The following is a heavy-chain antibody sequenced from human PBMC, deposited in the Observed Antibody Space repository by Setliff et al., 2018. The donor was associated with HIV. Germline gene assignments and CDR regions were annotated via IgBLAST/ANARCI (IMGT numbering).Heavy chain of an antibody. Sequence: PSETLSLTCTVSGGSISSHFWSWIRQPPGKGLEWIGSIYYSGSTNYNPSLKSRVTISVVTSKNQFSLKLSSVTAADTAVYYCARGTLYHDYVWGTPFPFDYWGQGTLVTVSS. CDR2: IYYSGST. CDR1: GGSISSHF. V-gene: IGHV4-59*11. D-gene: IGHD3-16*01. CDR3: ARGTLYHDYVWGTPFPFDY. J-gene: IGHJ4*02.